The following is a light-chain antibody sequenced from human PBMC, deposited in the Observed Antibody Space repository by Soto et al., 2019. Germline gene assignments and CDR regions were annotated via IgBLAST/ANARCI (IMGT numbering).Light chain of an antibody. CDR1: HNIFIW. CDR3: QQYNSYRWT. V-gene: IGKV1-5*01. J-gene: IGKJ1*01. CDR2: DAS. Sequence: DIQMTQSPSTLSASVGDRVTITCRASHNIFIWLAWYQHKPGKAPKLLIYDASSLHTGVPSRFSGSGSGTEFTLTISSPQPDDFATYYCQQYNSYRWTFGQGTKVEIK.